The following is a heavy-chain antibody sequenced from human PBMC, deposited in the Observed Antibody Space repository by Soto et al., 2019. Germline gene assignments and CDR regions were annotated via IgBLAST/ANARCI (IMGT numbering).Heavy chain of an antibody. V-gene: IGHV3-23*01. D-gene: IGHD1-26*01. CDR3: AKTPGVRIVGSTTVFDY. CDR1: GFTFSSYA. J-gene: IGHJ4*02. Sequence: GGSLRLSCAASGFTFSSYAMRWVRQAPGKGLEWVSAISGSGGSTYYADSVKGRFTISRDNSKNTLYLQMNSLRAGDTAVYYCAKTPGVRIVGSTTVFDYWGQGTLVTVSS. CDR2: ISGSGGST.